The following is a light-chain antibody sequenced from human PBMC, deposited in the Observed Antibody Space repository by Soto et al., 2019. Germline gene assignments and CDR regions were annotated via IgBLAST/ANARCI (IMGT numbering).Light chain of an antibody. Sequence: DIQLTQSPSFLSASVGDRVTITCRASQGISSYLAWYQQKPGKAPKLLIYAASTLQSGVPLRFSGSGSGTSFTLTFSSLQPEDFATYSCQQLLSYPITFGQGTRLEIK. CDR3: QQLLSYPIT. V-gene: IGKV1-9*01. CDR2: AAS. CDR1: QGISSY. J-gene: IGKJ5*01.